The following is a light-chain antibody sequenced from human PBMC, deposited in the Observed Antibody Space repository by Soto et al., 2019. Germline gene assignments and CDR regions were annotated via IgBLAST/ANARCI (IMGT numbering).Light chain of an antibody. J-gene: IGKJ5*01. CDR1: QSISSY. CDR2: AAS. Sequence: DIQMTQSPSSLSASVGDRVTITCRASQSISSYLNWYQQKPGKAPKLLIYAASSLQSGVPSRFSGSGSGKDFTLTISGLQHEDFANYYCQQSYSTPPITFGQGTRLEMK. CDR3: QQSYSTPPIT. V-gene: IGKV1-39*01.